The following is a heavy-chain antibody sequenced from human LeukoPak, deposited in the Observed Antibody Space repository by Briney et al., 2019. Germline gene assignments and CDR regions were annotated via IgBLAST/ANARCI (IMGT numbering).Heavy chain of an antibody. CDR1: GGSISSSSYY. CDR3: ARDYRGTWQLGQYNWFDP. CDR2: IYYSGST. V-gene: IGHV4-39*02. J-gene: IGHJ5*02. D-gene: IGHD6-13*01. Sequence: SETLSLTCTVSGGSISSSSYYWGWIRQPPGKGLEWIGSIYYSGSTYYNPSLKSRVTISVDTSKNQFSLKLSSVTAADTAVYYCARDYRGTWQLGQYNWFDPWGQGTLVTVSS.